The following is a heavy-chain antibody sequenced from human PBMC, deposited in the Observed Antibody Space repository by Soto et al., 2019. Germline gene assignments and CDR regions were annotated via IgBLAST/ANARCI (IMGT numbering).Heavy chain of an antibody. D-gene: IGHD3-3*01. CDR3: ARDTQVPSYYDFWSGKPYGMDV. CDR2: ASYSGGT. Sequence: SETLSLTCTVSGGSIGSYYWSWIRQPPGKGQEWIGFASYSGGTKYTPSLKSRVTISIDTSKNQFSLQLNSVTPEDTAVYYCARDTQVPSYYDFWSGKPYGMDVWGQGTTVTVSS. J-gene: IGHJ6*02. V-gene: IGHV4-59*12. CDR1: GGSIGSYY.